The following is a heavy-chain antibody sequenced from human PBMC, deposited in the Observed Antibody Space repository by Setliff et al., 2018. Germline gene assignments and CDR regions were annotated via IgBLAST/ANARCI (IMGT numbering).Heavy chain of an antibody. Sequence: ASVKVSCKASGYTFTNYYIHWVRQAPGQGLEWMGRINPNSGGTNYAQKFQGRVTMTRDTYITTAYMDLTSLRSDDTAVYYCARDLYSSSPYYYYYMDVWGKGTTVTVSS. J-gene: IGHJ6*03. CDR3: ARDLYSSSPYYYYYMDV. V-gene: IGHV1-2*06. D-gene: IGHD6-6*01. CDR2: INPNSGGT. CDR1: GYTFTNYY.